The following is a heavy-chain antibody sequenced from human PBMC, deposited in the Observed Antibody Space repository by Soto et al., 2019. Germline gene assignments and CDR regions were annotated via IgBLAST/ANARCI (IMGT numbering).Heavy chain of an antibody. CDR2: INHSGST. CDR1: GGSFSGYY. CDR3: ARASAVTDFDY. V-gene: IGHV4-34*01. Sequence: SETLSLTCAVYGGSFSGYYWSWIRQPPGKGLEWIGEINHSGSTNYNPSLKSRVTISVDTSKNQFSLKLSSVTAADTAVYYCARASAVTDFDYWGQGTLVTVSS. D-gene: IGHD4-17*01. J-gene: IGHJ4*02.